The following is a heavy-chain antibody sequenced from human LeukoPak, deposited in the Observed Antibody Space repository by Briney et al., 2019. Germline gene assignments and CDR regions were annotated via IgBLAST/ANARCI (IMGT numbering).Heavy chain of an antibody. Sequence: ASVKVSCKASGGTSRNYASSWVRQAPGQGLEWLGGTIPVFGATDYAQKFLDRLTITTDESTSASYMQLSSIQSDDTAVYYCARGSGVGAARGHYYYFMDVWGKGTTVTVSS. CDR3: ARGSGVGAARGHYYYFMDV. D-gene: IGHD1-26*01. CDR1: GGTSRNYA. CDR2: TIPVFGAT. V-gene: IGHV1-69*05. J-gene: IGHJ6*03.